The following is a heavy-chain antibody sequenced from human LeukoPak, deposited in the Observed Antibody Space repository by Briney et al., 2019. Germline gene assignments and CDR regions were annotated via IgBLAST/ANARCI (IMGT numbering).Heavy chain of an antibody. CDR2: ISGSGGST. D-gene: IGHD4-11*01. CDR1: GFTFSSYA. V-gene: IGHV3-23*01. Sequence: GGSLRLSCAATGFTFSSYAMSWVRQAPGKGLEWVSAISGSGGSTYYADSVKSRFTISRDNSKNTLYLQMNSLRAEDTAVYYCAKVSRWGTVTDFDYWGQGTLVTVSS. J-gene: IGHJ4*02. CDR3: AKVSRWGTVTDFDY.